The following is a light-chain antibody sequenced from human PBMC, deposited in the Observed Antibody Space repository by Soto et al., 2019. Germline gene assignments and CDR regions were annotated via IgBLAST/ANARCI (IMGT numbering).Light chain of an antibody. CDR3: LFHYGGTWV. CDR2: RTS. J-gene: IGLJ2*01. V-gene: IGLV7-43*01. CDR1: TGAVTSGHE. Sequence: QTVVTQEPSLTVSPGGTVTLTCSSSTGAVTSGHEPNWFQQKPGQAPRALIYRTSNKQSWTPARFSGSLLGGKAALTLSGVQPEDEAEYSRLFHYGGTWVFGGGTKLTVL.